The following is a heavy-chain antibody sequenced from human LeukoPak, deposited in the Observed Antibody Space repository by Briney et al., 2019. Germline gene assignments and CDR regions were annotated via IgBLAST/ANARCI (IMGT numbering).Heavy chain of an antibody. D-gene: IGHD6-19*01. V-gene: IGHV3-74*01. CDR1: GFTFSKYW. J-gene: IGHJ4*02. CDR3: ATKQWLAPPPDS. Sequence: GGSPRLSCAASGFTFSKYWMLWVRQSPGKGLESVSRINTDGTVTTYADSVKGRFTVSRDNADNTMFLQMNSVRDEDTAVYYCATKQWLAPPPDSWGQGTPVTVSS. CDR2: INTDGTVT.